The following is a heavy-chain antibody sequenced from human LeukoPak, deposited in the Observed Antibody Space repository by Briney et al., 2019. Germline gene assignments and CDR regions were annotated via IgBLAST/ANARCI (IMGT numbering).Heavy chain of an antibody. V-gene: IGHV3-53*01. J-gene: IGHJ5*02. CDR1: GFTVSSNY. CDR3: ARTWGYRFDP. CDR2: INWNGGSI. Sequence: GGSLRLSCAASGFTVSSNYMSWVRQAPGKGLEWVSGINWNGGSIGYANSVKGRFTISRDNSKNTLYLQMNSLRAEDAAVYYCARTWGYRFDPWGQGTLVTVSS. D-gene: IGHD3-16*01.